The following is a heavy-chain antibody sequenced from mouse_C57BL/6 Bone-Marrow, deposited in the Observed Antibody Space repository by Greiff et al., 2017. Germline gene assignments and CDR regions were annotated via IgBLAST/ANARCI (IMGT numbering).Heavy chain of an antibody. V-gene: IGHV5-6*01. CDR3: ARVGYGKGGYFDY. Sequence: EVQRVESGGDLVKPGGSLKLSCAASGFTFSSYGMSWVRQTPDKRLAWVATISSGGSYTYYPDSVKGRFTISRDNAKNTLYLQMSSLKSEDTAMYYCARVGYGKGGYFDYWGQGTTLTVSS. D-gene: IGHD2-1*01. CDR2: ISSGGSYT. J-gene: IGHJ2*01. CDR1: GFTFSSYG.